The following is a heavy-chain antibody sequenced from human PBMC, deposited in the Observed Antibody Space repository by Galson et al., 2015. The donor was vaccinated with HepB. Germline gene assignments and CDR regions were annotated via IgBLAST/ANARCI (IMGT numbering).Heavy chain of an antibody. D-gene: IGHD6-6*01. CDR1: GFTFSSYG. CDR2: ISYDGSNK. V-gene: IGHV3-30*18. CDR3: AKEAKEAFGSSYYYYGMDV. Sequence: SLRLSCAASGFTFSSYGMHWVRQAPGKGLEWVAVISYDGSNKYYADSVKGRFTISRDNSKNTLYLQMNSLRAEDTAVYYCAKEAKEAFGSSYYYYGMDVWGQGTTVTVSS. J-gene: IGHJ6*02.